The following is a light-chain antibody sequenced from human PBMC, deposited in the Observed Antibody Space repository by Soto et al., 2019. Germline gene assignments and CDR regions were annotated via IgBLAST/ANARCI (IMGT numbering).Light chain of an antibody. CDR3: QSYDSSLSDV. CDR1: SSNIGAGYD. J-gene: IGLJ1*01. Sequence: QAVVTQPPSVSGAPGQRVTISCTGSSSNIGAGYDVHWYQQLPGTAPKLLIYGNSNRPSGVPDRFSGSKSGTSASLAITGLQAEYDADYYCQSYDSSLSDVFGTGTKVTVL. CDR2: GNS. V-gene: IGLV1-40*01.